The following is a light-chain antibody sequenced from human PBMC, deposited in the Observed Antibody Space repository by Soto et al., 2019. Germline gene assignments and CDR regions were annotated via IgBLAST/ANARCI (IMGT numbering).Light chain of an antibody. CDR1: QSVSSSY. V-gene: IGKV3-20*01. Sequence: EIVLTQSPGTLSLSPGERATLSCRASQSVSSSYLAWYQQKPGQAPRLLIYGASSMDTGIPRRFSGSGSGTDFTLTISGFEPEAFAVYYCQQYDSSSYTFGQGTKL. CDR3: QQYDSSSYT. CDR2: GAS. J-gene: IGKJ2*01.